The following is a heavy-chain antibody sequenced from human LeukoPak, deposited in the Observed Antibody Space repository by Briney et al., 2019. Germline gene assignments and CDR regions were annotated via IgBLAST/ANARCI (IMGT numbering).Heavy chain of an antibody. CDR2: VSGSDDIA. V-gene: IGHV3-23*01. D-gene: IGHD3-10*01. CDR3: AKDRRAGSYDY. CDR1: GFTVRSYA. Sequence: LPGGSLRLSCAASGFTVRSYAMSWVRQAPGKGLEWASGVSGSDDIAYYADSVKGRFTISRDSSKNTLDLQMNSLRDEDTAVYYCAKDRRAGSYDYWGQGTLVTVSS. J-gene: IGHJ4*02.